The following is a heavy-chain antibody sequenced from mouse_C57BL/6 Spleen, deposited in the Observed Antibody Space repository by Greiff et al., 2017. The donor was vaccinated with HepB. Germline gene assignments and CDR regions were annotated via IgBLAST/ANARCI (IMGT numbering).Heavy chain of an antibody. Sequence: QVQLQQSGAELMKPGASVKLSCKATGYTFTGYWIEWVKQRPGHGLEWIGEILPGSGSTNYTEKFKGKATFTADTSSNTAYMQLSSLTNEDSAIYYCARMPDYYAVDYTGQGTPVTISS. CDR1: GYTFTGYW. J-gene: IGHJ4*01. CDR2: ILPGSGST. CDR3: ARMPDYYAVDY. D-gene: IGHD6-1*01. V-gene: IGHV1-9*01.